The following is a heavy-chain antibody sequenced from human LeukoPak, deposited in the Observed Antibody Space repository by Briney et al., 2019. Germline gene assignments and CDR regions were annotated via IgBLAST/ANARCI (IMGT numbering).Heavy chain of an antibody. D-gene: IGHD3-3*01. CDR3: AREGSRDYDFWSGYPNWFDP. Sequence: ASVKASCKASGGTFSSYAISWVRQAPGQGLEWMGRIIPIFGIANYAQKFQGRVTITADKSTSTAYMELSSLRSEDTAVYYCAREGSRDYDFWSGYPNWFDPWGQGTLVTVSS. CDR1: GGTFSSYA. CDR2: IIPIFGIA. V-gene: IGHV1-69*04. J-gene: IGHJ5*02.